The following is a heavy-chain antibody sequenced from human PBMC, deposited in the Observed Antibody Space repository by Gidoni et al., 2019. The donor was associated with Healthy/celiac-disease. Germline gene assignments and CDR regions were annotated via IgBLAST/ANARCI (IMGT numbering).Heavy chain of an antibody. J-gene: IGHJ4*02. Sequence: EVQLVESGGGVVQPGGSLKLSCAASGFTFTGPAMHWVRQASGKGREWVGRIRSKANSYATAYAASVKGRFTISRDDSKNTAYLQMNSLKTEDTAVYYCTMNRVQWLAIYYFDYWGQGTLVTVSS. CDR1: GFTFTGPA. V-gene: IGHV3-73*02. CDR3: TMNRVQWLAIYYFDY. CDR2: IRSKANSYAT. D-gene: IGHD6-19*01.